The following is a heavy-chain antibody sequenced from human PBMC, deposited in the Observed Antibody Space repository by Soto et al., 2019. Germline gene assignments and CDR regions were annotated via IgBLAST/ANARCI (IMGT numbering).Heavy chain of an antibody. CDR2: ISGSGGST. Sequence: GGSLRLSCAASGFTFSSYAMSWVRQAPGKGLEWVSAISGSGGSTYYADSVKGRFTISRDNSKNTLYLQMNSLRAEDMAVYYRAKDNHDIVVVPAANDYWGQGTLVTVSS. CDR3: AKDNHDIVVVPAANDY. D-gene: IGHD2-2*01. V-gene: IGHV3-23*01. CDR1: GFTFSSYA. J-gene: IGHJ4*02.